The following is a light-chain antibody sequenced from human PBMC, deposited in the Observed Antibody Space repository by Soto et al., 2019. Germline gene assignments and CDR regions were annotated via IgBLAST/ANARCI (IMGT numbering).Light chain of an antibody. Sequence: DIVMTQSPDSLAVSLGERATINCKSSQSVLYSSNNKNYLAWYQQGPGQPPKLLIYGASTGESGVPNRFSGSGYGTDFTLTITSLQAEDVAVYYCQQSESTPPTLGQRTKLEIK. CDR2: GAS. CDR1: QSVLYSSNNKNY. CDR3: QQSESTPPT. V-gene: IGKV4-1*01. J-gene: IGKJ2*01.